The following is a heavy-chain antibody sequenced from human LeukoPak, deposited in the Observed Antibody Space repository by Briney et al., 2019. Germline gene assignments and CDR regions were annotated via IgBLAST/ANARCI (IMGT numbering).Heavy chain of an antibody. CDR2: ISSDGGSP. D-gene: IGHD2-15*01. CDR3: AREYCSGGSCQYYFDY. Sequence: GGSLRLSCAASGFTFSSYAMHWVRQASGKGLEYVSGISSDGGSPFHVNSVKGRFTISRDNSKNTLYLQMGSLRAEDMAVYYCAREYCSGGSCQYYFDYWGQGTQVTVSS. J-gene: IGHJ4*02. V-gene: IGHV3-64*01. CDR1: GFTFSSYA.